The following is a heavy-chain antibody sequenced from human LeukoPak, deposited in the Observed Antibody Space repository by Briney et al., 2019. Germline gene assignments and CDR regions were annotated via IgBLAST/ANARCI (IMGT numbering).Heavy chain of an antibody. J-gene: IGHJ4*02. CDR2: INWNGGST. CDR1: GFTFDDYG. D-gene: IGHD3-3*01. Sequence: QPGGSLRLSCAASGFTFDDYGMSWVRQAPGKGLEWVSGINWNGGSTGYVDSVKGRFTISRDNAKNSLYLQMNSLRAEDTAFYYCARGGITIFGGIIYQDYWGQGTLVTVSS. V-gene: IGHV3-20*04. CDR3: ARGGITIFGGIIYQDY.